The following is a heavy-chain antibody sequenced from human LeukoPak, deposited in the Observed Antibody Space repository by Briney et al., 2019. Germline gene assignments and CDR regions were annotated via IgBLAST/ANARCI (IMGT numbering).Heavy chain of an antibody. CDR2: ISGSGGST. D-gene: IGHD1-1*01. V-gene: IGHV3-23*01. CDR1: GFTFSSYA. Sequence: GGSLRLSCAASGFTFSSYAMSWVRQAPGKGLEWVSAISGSGGSTYYADSVKGRFTISRDNAKNSLYLQMNSLRAEDTALYYCARLRTTGTFDYWGQGTLVSVSS. CDR3: ARLRTTGTFDY. J-gene: IGHJ4*02.